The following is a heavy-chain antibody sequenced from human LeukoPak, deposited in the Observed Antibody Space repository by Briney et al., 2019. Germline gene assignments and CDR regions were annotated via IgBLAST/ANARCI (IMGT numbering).Heavy chain of an antibody. J-gene: IGHJ4*02. V-gene: IGHV3-30-3*01. CDR1: GFTFSSYA. CDR2: ISYDGSNK. CDR3: ASTGIAAAGTGYFDY. Sequence: GRSLRLSCAASGFTFSSYAMHWVRQAPGKGLEWVAVISYDGSNKYYADSVKGQFTISRDNSKNTLYLQMNSLRAEDTAVYYCASTGIAAAGTGYFDYWGQGTLVTVSS. D-gene: IGHD6-13*01.